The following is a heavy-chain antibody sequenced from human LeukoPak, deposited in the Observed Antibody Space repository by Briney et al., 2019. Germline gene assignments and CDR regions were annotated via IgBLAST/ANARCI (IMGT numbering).Heavy chain of an antibody. Sequence: PSETLSLTCAVYGGSFSGYYWSWIRQPPGKGLEWIGEINHSGSTNYNPSLKSRVTISVDTSKNQFSLKLSSVTAADTAVYYCARDYGGNPGGFDYWGQGTLVTVSS. CDR2: INHSGST. D-gene: IGHD4-23*01. CDR1: GGSFSGYY. J-gene: IGHJ4*02. V-gene: IGHV4-34*01. CDR3: ARDYGGNPGGFDY.